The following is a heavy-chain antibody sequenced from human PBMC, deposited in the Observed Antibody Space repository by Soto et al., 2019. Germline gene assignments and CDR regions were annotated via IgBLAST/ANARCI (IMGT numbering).Heavy chain of an antibody. D-gene: IGHD5-12*01. V-gene: IGHV3-33*01. J-gene: IGHJ6*03. CDR3: ARASLGWLRSYYYYYMDV. Sequence: LGGSLRLSCAASGFTFSSYGMHWVRQAPGKGLEWVAVIWYDGSNKYYADSVKGRFTISRDNSKNTLYLQMNSLRAEDTAVYYCARASLGWLRSYYYYYMDVWGKGTTVTVSS. CDR1: GFTFSSYG. CDR2: IWYDGSNK.